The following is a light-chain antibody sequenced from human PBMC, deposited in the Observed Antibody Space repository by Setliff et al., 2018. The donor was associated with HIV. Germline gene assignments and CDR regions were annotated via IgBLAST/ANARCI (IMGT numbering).Light chain of an antibody. Sequence: TPPPSVSAAPGQDVTISCSGNSSNIGSNYVSWYKQFPGTAPKLLIYENYKRPSGISDRFSGSKSGTSATLGIAGLQTGDEADYYCGTWETTLSLGCVFGSGTKVTVL. CDR1: SSNIGSNY. J-gene: IGLJ1*01. CDR2: ENY. V-gene: IGLV1-51*02. CDR3: GTWETTLSLGCV.